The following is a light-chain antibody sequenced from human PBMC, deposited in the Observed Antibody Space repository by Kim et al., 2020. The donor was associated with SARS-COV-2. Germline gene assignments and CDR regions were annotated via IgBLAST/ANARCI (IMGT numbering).Light chain of an antibody. CDR2: GAS. J-gene: IGKJ5*01. V-gene: IGKV3-20*01. CDR3: QHYGFSPIT. Sequence: IVLTQSPGSLSLSPGERATLSCRAGQSLTTNYLAWYQQKPGQAPRLLIFGASTRATGIPDRFSGSGSGTDFTLTISRLEPEDFAVYYCQHYGFSPITFGQGTRLEIK. CDR1: QSLTTNY.